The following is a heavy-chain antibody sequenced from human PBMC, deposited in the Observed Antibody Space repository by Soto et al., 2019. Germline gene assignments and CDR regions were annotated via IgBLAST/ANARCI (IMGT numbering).Heavy chain of an antibody. J-gene: IGHJ4*02. V-gene: IGHV4-61*08. CDR2: IYYSGST. Sequence: SETLSLTCTVSGGSISSGGCYWSWIRQHPGRGRAWFGYIYYSGSTNYNPSLKSRVTISVDTSKNQFSLKLSSVTAADTAVYYCARDGLVVPAAIPRKRWAYFDYWGQGTLVTVSS. CDR3: ARDGLVVPAAIPRKRWAYFDY. CDR1: GGSISSGGCY. D-gene: IGHD2-2*02.